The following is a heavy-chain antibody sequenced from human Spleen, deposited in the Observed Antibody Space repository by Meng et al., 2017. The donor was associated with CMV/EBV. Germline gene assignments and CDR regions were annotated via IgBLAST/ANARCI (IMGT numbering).Heavy chain of an antibody. Sequence: GGSMRPSCVASGFTFSSYVLHWVRQAPGKGLEWLAVTSFDGSNKNYADSVKGRFTISRDNSKNTLYLQMNSLRAEDTAVYYCARCRGSRYSGYDWQLDYWGQGTLVTVSS. CDR3: ARCRGSRYSGYDWQLDY. J-gene: IGHJ4*02. CDR1: GFTFSSYV. D-gene: IGHD5-12*01. V-gene: IGHV3-30-3*01. CDR2: TSFDGSNK.